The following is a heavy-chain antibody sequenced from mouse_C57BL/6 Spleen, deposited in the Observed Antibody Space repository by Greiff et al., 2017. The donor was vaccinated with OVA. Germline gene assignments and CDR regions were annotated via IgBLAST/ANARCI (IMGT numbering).Heavy chain of an antibody. Sequence: QVQLKESGAELVKPGASVKLSCKASGYTFTSYWMQWVKQRPGQGLEWIGEIDPSDSYTNYNQKFKGKATLTVDTSSSTAYMQLSSLTSEDSAVYYCARSITTVVSFDYWGQGTTLTVSS. CDR3: ARSITTVVSFDY. CDR2: IDPSDSYT. J-gene: IGHJ2*01. D-gene: IGHD1-1*01. V-gene: IGHV1-50*01. CDR1: GYTFTSYW.